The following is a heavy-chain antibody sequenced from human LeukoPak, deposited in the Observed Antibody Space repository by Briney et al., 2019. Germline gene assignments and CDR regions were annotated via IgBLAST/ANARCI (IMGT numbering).Heavy chain of an antibody. CDR1: GYTFTGYY. CDR3: ARARPYDAFDI. Sequence: ASVKVSCKASGYTFTGYYMHWVRQAPGQGLEWMGWINPNSGGTNYAQKFQGRVTMTRDTSISTAYMELSSLRSEDTAVYYCARARPYDAFDIWGQGTMVTVSS. CDR2: INPNSGGT. D-gene: IGHD1-1*01. V-gene: IGHV1-2*02. J-gene: IGHJ3*02.